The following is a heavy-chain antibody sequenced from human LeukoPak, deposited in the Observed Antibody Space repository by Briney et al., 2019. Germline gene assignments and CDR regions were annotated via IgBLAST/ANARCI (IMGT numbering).Heavy chain of an antibody. Sequence: WASVKVSCKASGHTFTSYGISWVRQAPGQGLEWMGWISAYNGNTNCAQKLQGRVTMTTDTSTSTAYMELRSLRSDDTAVYYCARERDCSSTSCYQDPLFDYWGQGTLVTVSS. CDR1: GHTFTSYG. D-gene: IGHD2-2*01. CDR2: ISAYNGNT. V-gene: IGHV1-18*01. J-gene: IGHJ4*02. CDR3: ARERDCSSTSCYQDPLFDY.